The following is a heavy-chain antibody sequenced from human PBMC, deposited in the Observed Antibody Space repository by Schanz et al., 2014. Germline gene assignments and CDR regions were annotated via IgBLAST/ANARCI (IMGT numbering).Heavy chain of an antibody. V-gene: IGHV1-69*02. J-gene: IGHJ3*02. D-gene: IGHD2-15*01. CDR1: GGTFSTYP. CDR2: IIPIHGIV. Sequence: QVHLVQSGAEVKKPGSSMKVSCKASGGTFSTYPINWLRQAPGQGLEWMGRIIPIHGIVNYAQRFQDRVRITADKSTSTAYMELSSLRSDDTAVYYCARGGGPEDVFDIWGQGTILIVSS. CDR3: ARGGGPEDVFDI.